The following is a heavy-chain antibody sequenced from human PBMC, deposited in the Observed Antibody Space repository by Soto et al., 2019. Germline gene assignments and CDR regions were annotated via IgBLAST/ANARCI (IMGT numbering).Heavy chain of an antibody. CDR3: ASSSCLNPFDY. J-gene: IGHJ4*02. CDR1: GFTFSSYA. Sequence: QVQLVESGGGVVQPGRSLRLSCAASGFTFSSYAMHWVRQAPGKGLEWVAVISYDGSNKYYADSVKGRFTISRDNSKNTLYLQMNSLRAEDTAVYYCASSSCLNPFDYLGQGPLVTVSS. V-gene: IGHV3-30-3*01. CDR2: ISYDGSNK.